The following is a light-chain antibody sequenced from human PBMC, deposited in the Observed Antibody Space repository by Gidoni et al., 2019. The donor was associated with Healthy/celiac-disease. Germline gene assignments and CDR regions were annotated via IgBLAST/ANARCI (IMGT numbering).Light chain of an antibody. J-gene: IGLJ2*01. CDR1: NSDVGGYNY. Sequence: QSALTQPRSVSGSPGQSVTISCTGTNSDVGGYNYVSCYQKHPGKAPKLMIYDVSKRPSGVPDRFSGSKSGNTASLTISGLQAEDEADYYCCSYAGSYTLVFGGGTKLTVL. V-gene: IGLV2-11*01. CDR2: DVS. CDR3: CSYAGSYTLV.